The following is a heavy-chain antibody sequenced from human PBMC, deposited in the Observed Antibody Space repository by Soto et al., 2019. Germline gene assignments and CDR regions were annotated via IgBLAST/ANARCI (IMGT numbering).Heavy chain of an antibody. V-gene: IGHV4-59*08. CDR3: AGVYGSSISVYYFDY. CDR2: IYYSGST. J-gene: IGHJ4*02. D-gene: IGHD6-6*01. CDR1: GGSISSYY. Sequence: PSETLSLTCTVSGGSISSYYWSWIRQPPGKGLEWIGYIYYSGSTNYNPSLKSRVTISVDTSKNQFSLKLSSVTAADTAVYYCAGVYGSSISVYYFDYWGQGTLVTVSS.